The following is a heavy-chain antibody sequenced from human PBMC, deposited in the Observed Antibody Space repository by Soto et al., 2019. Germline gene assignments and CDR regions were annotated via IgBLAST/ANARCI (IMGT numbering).Heavy chain of an antibody. CDR1: GVSISSGNW. CDR3: ARLVYDTRLNYMYFDF. V-gene: IGHV4-4*02. D-gene: IGHD3-22*01. J-gene: IGHJ4*02. CDR2: IFHDGTA. Sequence: SETLSLTCAVSGVSISSGNWWTWVRQSPQRGLEYIGEIFHDGTANYYPSFERRVAISVDASKNQFSLKLTSVTAADTAIYFCARLVYDTRLNYMYFDFWGQGTLVTVSS.